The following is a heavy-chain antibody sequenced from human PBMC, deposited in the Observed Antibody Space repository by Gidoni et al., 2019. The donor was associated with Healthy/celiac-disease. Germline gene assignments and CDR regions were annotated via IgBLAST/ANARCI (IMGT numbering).Heavy chain of an antibody. V-gene: IGHV3-30*18. CDR2: ISYDGSNK. Sequence: QVQLVESGGGVVQPGRSLRLSCAASGFTFSSYGMHWVRQAPGKGLEWVAVISYDGSNKYYADSVKGRFTISRDNSKNTLYLQMNSLRAEDTAVYYCAKGDSSGYYQEIDYWGQGTLVTVSS. D-gene: IGHD3-22*01. CDR1: GFTFSSYG. J-gene: IGHJ4*02. CDR3: AKGDSSGYYQEIDY.